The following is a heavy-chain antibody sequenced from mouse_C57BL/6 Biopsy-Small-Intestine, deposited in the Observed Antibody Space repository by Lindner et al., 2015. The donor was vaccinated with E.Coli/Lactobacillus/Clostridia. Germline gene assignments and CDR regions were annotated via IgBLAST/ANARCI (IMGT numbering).Heavy chain of an antibody. Sequence: VQLQESGPGLWRPPQSLSITCTVSGFSLTNYGVSWVRQPPGTGLEWLGLIWGDGSTNFHSALISRLLITKDNSKSQVFLKLNSLQTDDTATYYCARRDDYDVKYYAMDYWGHGTSVTVSS. D-gene: IGHD2-4*01. CDR3: ARRDDYDVKYYAMDY. J-gene: IGHJ4*01. V-gene: IGHV2-3*01. CDR1: GFSLTNYG. CDR2: IWGDGST.